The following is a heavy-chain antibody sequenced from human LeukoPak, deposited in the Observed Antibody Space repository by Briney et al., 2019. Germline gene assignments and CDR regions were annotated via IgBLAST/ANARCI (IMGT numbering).Heavy chain of an antibody. CDR3: AKAKQKVVVTAIHYYYGMDV. Sequence: GRSLRLSCAASGFTFSSYAMHWVRQAPGKGLEWVAVISYDGSNKYYADSVKGRFTISRDNSKNTLYLQMNSLRAEDTAVYYCAKAKQKVVVTAIHYYYGMDVWGQGTTVTVSS. D-gene: IGHD2-21*02. V-gene: IGHV3-30-3*01. J-gene: IGHJ6*02. CDR1: GFTFSSYA. CDR2: ISYDGSNK.